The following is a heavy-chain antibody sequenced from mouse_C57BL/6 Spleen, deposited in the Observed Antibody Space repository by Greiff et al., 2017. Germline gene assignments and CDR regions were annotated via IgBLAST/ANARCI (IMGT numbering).Heavy chain of an antibody. Sequence: VMLVESGPELVKPGASVKISCKASGYAFSSSWMNWVKQRPGKGLEWIGRIYPGDGDTNYNGKFKGKATLTADKSSSTAYMQLSSLTSEDSAVYFCARAYYDYDDFDYWGQGTTLTVSS. CDR1: GYAFSSSW. CDR3: ARAYYDYDDFDY. CDR2: IYPGDGDT. J-gene: IGHJ2*01. D-gene: IGHD2-4*01. V-gene: IGHV1-82*01.